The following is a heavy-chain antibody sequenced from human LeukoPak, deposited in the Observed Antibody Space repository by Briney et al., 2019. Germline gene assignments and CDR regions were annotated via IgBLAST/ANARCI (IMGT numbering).Heavy chain of an antibody. V-gene: IGHV3-48*02. CDR1: GFTFSSFT. CDR3: ATDKDYAFDY. CDR2: FNSFSSTI. Sequence: PGGSLRLSCAASGFTFSSFTMNWVRHAPGKGLEWVSYFNSFSSTISYADSVRGRFTISSDNAKNSLYLQMNSLRDEDTAVYYCATDKDYAFDYWGRGTLVTVSS. J-gene: IGHJ4*02. D-gene: IGHD4-17*01.